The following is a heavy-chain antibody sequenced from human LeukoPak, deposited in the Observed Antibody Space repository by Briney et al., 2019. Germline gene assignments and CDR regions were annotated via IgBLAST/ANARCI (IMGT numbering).Heavy chain of an antibody. CDR3: ATRSTGVAATFDC. CDR1: GGSISSYY. CDR2: ISDSGNT. V-gene: IGHV4-59*01. Sequence: SETLSLTCGVSGGSISSYYWSWIRQPPGKGLEWIGYISDSGNTNYNPSLKSRVTISVDTSKNQFSLKLSSVTAADTAVYYCATRSTGVAATFDCWGQGALVTVSS. J-gene: IGHJ4*02. D-gene: IGHD2-15*01.